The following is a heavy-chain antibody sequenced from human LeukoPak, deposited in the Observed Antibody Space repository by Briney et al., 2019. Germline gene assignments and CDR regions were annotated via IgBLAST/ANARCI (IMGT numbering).Heavy chain of an antibody. CDR1: GGSISSSSYY. CDR3: ARGYRAFDI. CDR2: IYHSGST. D-gene: IGHD4-4*01. V-gene: IGHV4-30-2*01. Sequence: SETLSLTCTVSGGSISSSSYYWGWIRQPPGKGLEWIGYIYHSGSTYYNPSLKSRVTISVDRSKNQFSLKLSSVTAADTAVYYCARGYRAFDIWGQGTMVTVSS. J-gene: IGHJ3*02.